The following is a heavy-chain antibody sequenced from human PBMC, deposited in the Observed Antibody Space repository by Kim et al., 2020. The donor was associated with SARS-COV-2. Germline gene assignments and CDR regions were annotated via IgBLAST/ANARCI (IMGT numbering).Heavy chain of an antibody. V-gene: IGHV3-23*01. J-gene: IGHJ4*02. CDR2: VSGDGSRT. CDR3: ADGRTLGWFLAHDH. Sequence: GGSLRLSCAASGFIFSNCAMSWVRQAPGKGLEWVSAVSGDGSRTYYTDSVQGRFTVSRDTANNLVYLQLNSLRAEDTATYYCADGRTLGWFLAHDHWGQGTLVTVSS. CDR1: GFIFSNCA. D-gene: IGHD3-3*01.